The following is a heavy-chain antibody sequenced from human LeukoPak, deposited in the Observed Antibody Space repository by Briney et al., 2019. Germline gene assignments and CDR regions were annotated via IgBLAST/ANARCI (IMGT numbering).Heavy chain of an antibody. CDR2: IIPIFGTA. CDR3: ARVSDSSGYIPYYFDY. V-gene: IGHV1-69*13. Sequence: GASVKVSCKASGGTFSSYAISWVRQAPGQGLEWMGGIIPIFGTANYAQKFQGRVTITADESTSTAYMELSSLRSEDTAVYYCARVSDSSGYIPYYFDYWGQGTLVTVSS. CDR1: GGTFSSYA. J-gene: IGHJ4*02. D-gene: IGHD3-22*01.